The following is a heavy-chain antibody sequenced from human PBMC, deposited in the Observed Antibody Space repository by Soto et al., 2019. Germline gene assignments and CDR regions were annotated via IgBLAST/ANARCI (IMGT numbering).Heavy chain of an antibody. J-gene: IGHJ6*02. CDR2: ISGSGGST. Sequence: GGSLRLSCAASGFTFSSYAMTWVRQAPGKGREWVSAISGSGGSTYYADSVKGRFTISRDNSKNTLYRQMNSLRAEDTAVDYCAKEAIFGVIISYDSYGMDVWGQGTTVTVS. D-gene: IGHD3-3*02. V-gene: IGHV3-23*01. CDR3: AKEAIFGVIISYDSYGMDV. CDR1: GFTFSSYA.